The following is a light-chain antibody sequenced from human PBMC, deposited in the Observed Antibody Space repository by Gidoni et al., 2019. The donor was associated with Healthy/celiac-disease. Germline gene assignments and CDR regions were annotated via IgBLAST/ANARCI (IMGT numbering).Light chain of an antibody. V-gene: IGKV1-5*03. Sequence: DSQMTQSPSTLSASVGDRVTITCRASQSISSWLAWYQQKPGKAPKLLIYKASSLESGVPSRFSGSGSGTEFTLTISSLQPDDFATYYCQQYNSYSVTFXQXTKVEIK. J-gene: IGKJ1*01. CDR1: QSISSW. CDR3: QQYNSYSVT. CDR2: KAS.